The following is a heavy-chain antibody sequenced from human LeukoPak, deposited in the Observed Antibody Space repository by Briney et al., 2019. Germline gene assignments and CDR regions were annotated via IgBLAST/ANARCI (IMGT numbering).Heavy chain of an antibody. CDR1: GFTFSNYW. CDR2: IKQDGSEK. D-gene: IGHD5-18*01. V-gene: IGHV3-7*01. CDR3: TRDVYSGYHYHDMDV. J-gene: IGHJ6*02. Sequence: GGSLRLSCEASGFTFSNYWMTWVRQAPGQGLERVANIKQDGSEKYYVDSVKGRFTISRSNAKNSLYLQMNRLGAEDTAVYYCTRDVYSGYHYHDMDVWGRGTTVTV.